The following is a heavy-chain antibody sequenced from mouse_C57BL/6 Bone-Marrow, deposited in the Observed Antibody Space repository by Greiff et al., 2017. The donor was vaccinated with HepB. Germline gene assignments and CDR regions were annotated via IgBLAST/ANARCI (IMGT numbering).Heavy chain of an antibody. V-gene: IGHV1-19*01. CDR1: GYTFTDYY. CDR3: ARPYYGNYYAMDY. J-gene: IGHJ4*01. CDR2: INPYNGGT. Sequence: VQLQQSGPVLVKPGASVKMSCKASGYTFTDYYMNWVKQSHGKSLEWIGVINPYNGGTSYNQKFKGKATLTVDKSSSTAYMELNSLTSEDSAVYYCARPYYGNYYAMDYWCQGTSVTVSS. D-gene: IGHD2-10*01.